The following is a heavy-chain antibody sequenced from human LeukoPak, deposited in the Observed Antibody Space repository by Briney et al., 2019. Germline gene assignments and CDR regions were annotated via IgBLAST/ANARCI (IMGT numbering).Heavy chain of an antibody. V-gene: IGHV3-30*18. CDR2: ISYDGSNK. CDR1: GFTFSSYG. Sequence: PGGSLRLSCAASGFTFSSYGMHWVRQAAGKGLEWVAVISYDGSNKYYADSVKGRFTISRDNSKNTLYLQMNSLRAEDTAVYYCAKDIGGVGGDGMDVRGQGTTVTVSS. CDR3: AKDIGGVGGDGMDV. D-gene: IGHD3-16*01. J-gene: IGHJ6*02.